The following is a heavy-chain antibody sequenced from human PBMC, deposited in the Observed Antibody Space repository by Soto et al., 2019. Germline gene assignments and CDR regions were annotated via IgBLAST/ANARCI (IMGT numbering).Heavy chain of an antibody. CDR2: IYYSGST. J-gene: IGHJ6*02. CDR3: AMNYYYYGMDV. Sequence: SETLSLTCTVSGGSISSYYWSWIRQPPGKGLEWIGYIYYSGSTNYNPSLKSRVTISVDTSKNQFSLKLSSVTAADTAVYYCAMNYYYYGMDVWGQGTTVTVSS. CDR1: GGSISSYY. V-gene: IGHV4-59*01.